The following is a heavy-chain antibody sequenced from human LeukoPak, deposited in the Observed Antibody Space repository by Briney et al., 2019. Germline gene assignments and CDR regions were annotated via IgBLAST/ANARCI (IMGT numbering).Heavy chain of an antibody. CDR1: GYTFTGYY. J-gene: IGHJ4*02. Sequence: ASVKVSCKASGYTFTGYYMHWVRQAPGQGLEWMGWISAYNGNTNYAQKLQGRVTMTTDTSTSTAYMELRSLRSDDTAVYYCATVGATKDDYWGQGTLVTVSS. D-gene: IGHD1-26*01. CDR3: ATVGATKDDY. V-gene: IGHV1-18*04. CDR2: ISAYNGNT.